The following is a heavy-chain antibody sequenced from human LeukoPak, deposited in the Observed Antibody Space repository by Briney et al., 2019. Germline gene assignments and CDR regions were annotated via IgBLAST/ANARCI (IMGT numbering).Heavy chain of an antibody. D-gene: IGHD6-6*01. V-gene: IGHV4-34*01. CDR3: ARKGSRLGRPSSFDY. CDR2: INHSGST. J-gene: IGHJ4*02. CDR1: GGSFSGYY. Sequence: PSETLSLTCAVYGGSFSGYYWSWIRQPPGKGLEWIGEINHSGSTNHNPSLKSRVTISVDTSKNQFSLKLSSVTAADTAVYYCARKGSRLGRPSSFDYWGQGTLVTVSS.